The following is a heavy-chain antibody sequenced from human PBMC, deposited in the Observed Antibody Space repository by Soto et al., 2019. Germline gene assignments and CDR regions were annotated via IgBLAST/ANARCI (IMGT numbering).Heavy chain of an antibody. V-gene: IGHV5-51*01. CDR1: GYSFASYW. CDR3: ARHSGAVKPDY. J-gene: IGHJ4*02. Sequence: GESLKISCXGSGYSFASYWIGWVRQMPGKGLEWMGIIYPGDSDTRYGPSFQGQVTISADKSITTAYLQWSSLKASDTAMYYCARHSGAVKPDYWGQGTLVTVSS. D-gene: IGHD6-19*01. CDR2: IYPGDSDT.